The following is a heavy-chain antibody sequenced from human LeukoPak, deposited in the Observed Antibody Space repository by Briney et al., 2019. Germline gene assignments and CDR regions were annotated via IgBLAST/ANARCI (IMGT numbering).Heavy chain of an antibody. J-gene: IGHJ5*02. D-gene: IGHD6-13*01. CDR3: ARDNSGLAAAGPGWFDP. CDR1: GYTFTSYG. Sequence: ASVKVSCKASGYTFTSYGISWVRQATGQGLEWMGWISAYNGNTNYAQKLPGRVTMTTDTSTSTAYMELRSLRSDDTAVYYCARDNSGLAAAGPGWFDPWGQGTLVTVSS. V-gene: IGHV1-18*01. CDR2: ISAYNGNT.